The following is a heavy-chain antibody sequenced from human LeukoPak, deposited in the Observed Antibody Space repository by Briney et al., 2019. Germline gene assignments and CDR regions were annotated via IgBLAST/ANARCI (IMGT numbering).Heavy chain of an antibody. CDR1: GGTFSSYA. D-gene: IGHD1-26*01. Sequence: GFSVKVSCKASGGTFSSYAISWVRQAPGQGLEWMGGIIPIFGTANYAQKFQGRVTITADESTSTAYMELSSLRSEDTAVYYCARDLRKSYPDYYYYYYMDVWGKGTTVTVSS. CDR2: IIPIFGTA. J-gene: IGHJ6*03. V-gene: IGHV1-69*01. CDR3: ARDLRKSYPDYYYYYYMDV.